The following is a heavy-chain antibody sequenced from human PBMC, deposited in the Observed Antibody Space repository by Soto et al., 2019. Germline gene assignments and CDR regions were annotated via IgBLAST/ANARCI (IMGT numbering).Heavy chain of an antibody. CDR2: IYNSGNT. CDR1: GGSISSYY. D-gene: IGHD6-6*01. V-gene: IGHV4-59*08. Sequence: SETLSLTCTVSGGSISSYYWSWIRQPPGKGLEWIGYIYNSGNTNYNPSLKSRVTISVETSKNHFSLRLSSVTAADTAVYYCASHGRPGNSRENFFHTWGQGTLVTVSS. CDR3: ASHGRPGNSRENFFHT. J-gene: IGHJ4*02.